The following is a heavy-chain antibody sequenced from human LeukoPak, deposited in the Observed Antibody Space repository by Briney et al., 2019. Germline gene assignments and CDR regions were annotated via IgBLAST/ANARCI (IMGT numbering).Heavy chain of an antibody. CDR3: TRGVGDFGDAFDI. CDR1: GFTFSSYW. J-gene: IGHJ3*02. Sequence: GGSLRLSCAASGFTFSSYWMHWVRQAPGKGLVWVSRINTDGSSTSYADSVKGRFTISGDNAKNTPYLQMNSLRAEDTAVYYCTRGVGDFGDAFDIWGQGTMVTVSS. D-gene: IGHD2-21*02. CDR2: INTDGSST. V-gene: IGHV3-74*01.